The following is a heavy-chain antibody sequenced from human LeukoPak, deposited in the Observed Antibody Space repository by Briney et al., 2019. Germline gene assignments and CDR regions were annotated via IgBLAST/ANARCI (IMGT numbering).Heavy chain of an antibody. D-gene: IGHD3-3*01. CDR1: GSTFSSYS. Sequence: GGSLRLSCAVYGSTFSSYSMNWVRQAPGKGLEWVSYISSSSSTIYYADSVKGRFTISRDNAKNSLYLQMNSLRAEDTAVYYCARGPNYDLPFDPWGQGTLVTVSS. J-gene: IGHJ5*02. CDR2: ISSSSSTI. V-gene: IGHV3-48*01. CDR3: ARGPNYDLPFDP.